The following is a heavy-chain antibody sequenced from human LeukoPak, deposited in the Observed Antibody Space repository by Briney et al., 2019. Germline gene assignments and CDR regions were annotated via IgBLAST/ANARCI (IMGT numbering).Heavy chain of an antibody. CDR2: IFYSGST. J-gene: IGHJ5*02. CDR3: ASMDYDILTGHPGWFDP. D-gene: IGHD3-9*01. CDR1: SGSISTSNYY. V-gene: IGHV4-39*07. Sequence: SETLSLTCTVSSGSISTSNYYWGWVRQPPGKALEWIGNIFYSGSTYYSPSLKSRVTISLDTSRNQFSLKLSSVTAADTAVYYCASMDYDILTGHPGWFDPWGQGTLVTVSS.